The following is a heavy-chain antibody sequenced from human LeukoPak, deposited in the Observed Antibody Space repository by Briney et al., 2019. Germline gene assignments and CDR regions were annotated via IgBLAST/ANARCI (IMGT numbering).Heavy chain of an antibody. CDR1: GYTRTELS. CDR3: ATSSVTYWNYYFDY. V-gene: IGHV1-24*01. Sequence: GASVKVSCKVSGYTRTELSMHWVRQAPGKGLEWMGGFDPEDGETIYAQKFQGRVTMTEDTSTDTAYMELSSLRSEDTAVYYCATSSVTYWNYYFDYWGQGTLVTVSS. J-gene: IGHJ4*02. CDR2: FDPEDGET. D-gene: IGHD1-7*01.